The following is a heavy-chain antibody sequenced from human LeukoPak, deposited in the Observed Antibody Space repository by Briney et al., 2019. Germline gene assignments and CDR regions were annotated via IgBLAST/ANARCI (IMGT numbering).Heavy chain of an antibody. Sequence: SETLSLTCTVSGGSISSYYWSWIRQPAGKGLEWIGRIYTSGSTNYNPSLKSRVTMSVDTSKNQFSLKLSSVTAADTAVYYCARDLIITFGGVITNWFDPWGQGTLVTVSS. CDR3: ARDLIITFGGVITNWFDP. CDR2: IYTSGST. CDR1: GGSISSYY. V-gene: IGHV4-4*07. D-gene: IGHD3-16*02. J-gene: IGHJ5*02.